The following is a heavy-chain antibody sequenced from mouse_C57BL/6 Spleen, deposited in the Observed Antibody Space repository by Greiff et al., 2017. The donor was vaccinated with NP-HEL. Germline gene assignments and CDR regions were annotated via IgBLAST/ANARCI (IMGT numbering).Heavy chain of an antibody. Sequence: VKLVESGPELVKPGASVKISCKASGYAFSSSWMNWVKQRPGKGLEWIGRIYPGDGDNNYNGKFKGKAKLTADKSSSTAYMQLSSLTSDDSAVYFCARSVGNYGAFDYWGQGTTLTVSS. V-gene: IGHV1-82*01. CDR3: ARSVGNYGAFDY. CDR2: IYPGDGDN. CDR1: GYAFSSSW. D-gene: IGHD2-1*01. J-gene: IGHJ2*01.